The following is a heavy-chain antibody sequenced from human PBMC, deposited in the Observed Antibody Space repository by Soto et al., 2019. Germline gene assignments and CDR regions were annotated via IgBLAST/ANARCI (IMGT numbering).Heavy chain of an antibody. Sequence: SEILSLTCTVSGGSISSGDYYWSWIRQPPGKGLEWIGYIYYSGSTYYNPSLKSRVTISVDTSENQFSLKLSSVTAADTAVYYCARVVRYSYVYFDYWGQGTLVTVSS. CDR1: GGSISSGDYY. J-gene: IGHJ4*02. V-gene: IGHV4-30-4*01. CDR2: IYYSGST. CDR3: ARVVRYSYVYFDY. D-gene: IGHD5-18*01.